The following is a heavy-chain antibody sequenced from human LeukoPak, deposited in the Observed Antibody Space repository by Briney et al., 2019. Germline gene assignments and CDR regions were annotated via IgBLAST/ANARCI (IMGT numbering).Heavy chain of an antibody. J-gene: IGHJ4*02. CDR3: ARGGPDLAMATTIDY. CDR2: MHHSGST. V-gene: IGHV4-59*02. CDR1: RGSVSTYY. D-gene: IGHD5-24*01. Sequence: SETPSLTCTVSRGSVSTYYWCSIRQPPGKGLEWIGYMHHSGSTNYNPSLKGRVTISPDTSKNHFSLRLNSVTAADTAVYYCARGGPDLAMATTIDYWGQGTLVTVSS.